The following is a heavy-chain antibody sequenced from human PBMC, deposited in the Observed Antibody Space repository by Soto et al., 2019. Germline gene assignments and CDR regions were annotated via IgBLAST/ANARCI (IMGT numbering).Heavy chain of an antibody. CDR2: ITWNSGSI. CDR3: TKATSRVGATGDAFDI. Sequence: GGSLRLSCAASGFTFDSYSIHWVRQAPGKGLEWVSGITWNSGSIAYADSVKGRFTISRDNAKNSLYLQMNSLRTEDTALYYCTKATSRVGATGDAFDIWGQGTMVTVSS. V-gene: IGHV3-9*01. J-gene: IGHJ3*02. D-gene: IGHD1-26*01. CDR1: GFTFDSYS.